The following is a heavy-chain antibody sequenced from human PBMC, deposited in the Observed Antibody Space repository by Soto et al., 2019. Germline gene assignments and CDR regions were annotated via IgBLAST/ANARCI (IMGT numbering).Heavy chain of an antibody. Sequence: SETLSLTCTVSGGSISSYYWSWIRQPPGKGLERIGYIYYSGSTNYNPSLKSRVTISVDTSKNQFSLKLSSVTAADTAVYYCARDTPYTYCSSTSCLNNGMDVWGQGTTVTVSS. CDR2: IYYSGST. CDR1: GGSISSYY. CDR3: ARDTPYTYCSSTSCLNNGMDV. D-gene: IGHD2-2*01. V-gene: IGHV4-59*01. J-gene: IGHJ6*02.